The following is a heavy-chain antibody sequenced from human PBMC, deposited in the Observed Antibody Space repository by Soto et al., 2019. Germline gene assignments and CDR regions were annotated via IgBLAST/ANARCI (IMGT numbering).Heavy chain of an antibody. J-gene: IGHJ4*02. CDR2: IKQDGSEK. CDR1: GFNFSNYW. D-gene: IGHD1-26*01. Sequence: EVHLVESGGGLVQPGGSLRLSCAASGFNFSNYWMNWVRQAPGKGLEWVASIKQDGSEKYYVDSVKGRFTSSRDNAKNSLYLQMNGLRADDTAVYYCARAPLTIWDPSFDYWGQGTLVTVSS. V-gene: IGHV3-7*03. CDR3: ARAPLTIWDPSFDY.